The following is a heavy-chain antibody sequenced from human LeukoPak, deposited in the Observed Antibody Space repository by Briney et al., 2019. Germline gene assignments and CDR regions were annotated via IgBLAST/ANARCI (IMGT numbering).Heavy chain of an antibody. V-gene: IGHV3-7*01. CDR2: INQDGTEK. CDR1: GFTFTTYW. Sequence: GGSLRLSCAASGFTFTTYWMTWGRQAPGKGLEWVANINQDGTEKYYVDSVTGRFTISRDNFKNTLYLQMNNRRAEDTAVYYCARSVSDYWGQGTLVTVSS. D-gene: IGHD5/OR15-5a*01. CDR3: ARSVSDY. J-gene: IGHJ4*02.